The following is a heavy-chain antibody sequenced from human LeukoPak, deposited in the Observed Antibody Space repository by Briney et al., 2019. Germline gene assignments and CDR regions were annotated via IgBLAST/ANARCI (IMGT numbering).Heavy chain of an antibody. CDR2: VLSGGTDK. V-gene: IGHV3-30-3*01. J-gene: IGHJ4*02. CDR1: GFTLSSYA. D-gene: IGHD2-21*02. CDR3: AREPRGGDCKFDY. Sequence: GGSLRLSCAAYGFTLSSYAMHWVRQAPGKGLEWVAVVLSGGTDKFYAGSVKGRFTISRDNSKNTLYLQMNSLRTEDTAVYYCAREPRGGDCKFDYWGQGTLVTVSS.